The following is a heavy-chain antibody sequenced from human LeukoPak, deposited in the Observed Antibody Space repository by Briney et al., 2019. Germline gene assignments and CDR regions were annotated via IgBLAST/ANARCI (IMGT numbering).Heavy chain of an antibody. CDR2: IYYSGST. CDR1: GGSISSYY. J-gene: IGHJ6*03. D-gene: IGHD2-2*01. CDR3: ASQPLGYCSSTSCHGAHYYYYMDV. V-gene: IGHV4-59*12. Sequence: SETLSLTCTVSGGSISSYYWSWIRQPPGKGLEWIGYIYYSGSTNYNPSLKSRVTISVDTSKNQFSLKLSSVTAADTAVYYCASQPLGYCSSTSCHGAHYYYYMDVWGKGTTVTISS.